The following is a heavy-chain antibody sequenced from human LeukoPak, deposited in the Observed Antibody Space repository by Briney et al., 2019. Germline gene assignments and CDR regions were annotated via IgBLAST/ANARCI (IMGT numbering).Heavy chain of an antibody. D-gene: IGHD5-18*01. V-gene: IGHV3-23*01. CDR2: ISGSGGST. Sequence: GGSLRLSCAASGFTVSSNYMSWVRQAPGKGLEWVSAISGSGGSTYYADSVKGRFTISRDNSKNTLYLQMNSLRAEDTAVYYCAKIPLDTAMVTYFDYWGQGTLVTVSS. CDR3: AKIPLDTAMVTYFDY. CDR1: GFTVSSNY. J-gene: IGHJ4*02.